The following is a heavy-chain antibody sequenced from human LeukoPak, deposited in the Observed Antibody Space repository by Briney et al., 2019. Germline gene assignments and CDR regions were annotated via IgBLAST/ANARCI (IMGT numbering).Heavy chain of an antibody. CDR1: GLRMSDFW. D-gene: IGHD2-15*01. J-gene: IGHJ4*02. CDR3: AKGRGLLSPDY. CDR2: IKEDGSEK. V-gene: IGHV3-7*03. Sequence: PGGSLRLSCATSGLRMSDFWMSWVRQAPGKGPEWVANIKEDGSEKHYVDSVKGRFTISRDNSKNTLYLQVNSLKAEDTAVYYCAKGRGLLSPDYWGQGTLVIVSS.